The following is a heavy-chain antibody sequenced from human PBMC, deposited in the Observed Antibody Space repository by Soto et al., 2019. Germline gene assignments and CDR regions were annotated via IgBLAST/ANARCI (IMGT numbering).Heavy chain of an antibody. V-gene: IGHV3-23*01. D-gene: IGHD6-6*01. CDR2: ISGSGGAT. J-gene: IGHJ6*02. Sequence: ELQLLESGGGLVQPGGSLRLSCAASKVTFRSYVMNWVRQAPGKGLEWVAAISGSGGATYYSESVKGRFTVSRDNSKSTLFLQMNSLGAEDTAVYFCATGAPRPPSYYYGLDIWGQGTTVTVS. CDR3: ATGAPRPPSYYYGLDI. CDR1: KVTFRSYV.